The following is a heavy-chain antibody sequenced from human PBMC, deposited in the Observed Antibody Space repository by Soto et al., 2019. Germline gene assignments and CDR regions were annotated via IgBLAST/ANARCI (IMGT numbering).Heavy chain of an antibody. Sequence: ASVKVSCEACGDTFTSYGISWVRQAPGQGLEWMGWISAYNGNTNYAQKLQGRVTMTTDTSTSTAYMELRSLRSDDTAVYYCARDGTDIVDWFDPWGQGTLVTVSS. J-gene: IGHJ5*02. V-gene: IGHV1-18*01. CDR3: ARDGTDIVDWFDP. CDR1: GDTFTSYG. D-gene: IGHD2-15*01. CDR2: ISAYNGNT.